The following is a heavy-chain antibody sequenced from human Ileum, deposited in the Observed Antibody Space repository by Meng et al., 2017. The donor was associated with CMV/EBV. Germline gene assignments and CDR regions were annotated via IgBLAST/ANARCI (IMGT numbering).Heavy chain of an antibody. CDR3: ARGDGGIDI. CDR1: GFSFSNYW. D-gene: IGHD3-10*01. V-gene: IGHV3-74*01. CDR2: VDNDGTTT. J-gene: IGHJ3*02. Sequence: GGSLRLSCAASGFSFSNYWMHWVRQVPGREPVWVSYVDNDGTTTTYADSVRGRFTVSRDNAKATVYLQMNSLRVEDTAVYYCARGDGGIDIWGQGTRVTGSS.